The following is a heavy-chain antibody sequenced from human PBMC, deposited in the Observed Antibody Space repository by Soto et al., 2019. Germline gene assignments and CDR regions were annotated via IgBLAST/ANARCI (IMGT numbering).Heavy chain of an antibody. V-gene: IGHV3-66*01. J-gene: IGHJ1*01. CDR3: AINSGRDWDEYFQH. D-gene: IGHD2-21*01. CDR1: GFTVSRSY. Sequence: EVQLVESGGDLVQPGGSLSLSCAASGFTVSRSYMSWVRQAPGKGVEWVSTVYSDDSTYYADSVKGRFSISRDSSKNTLYLQMNSLRADDTAVYYCAINSGRDWDEYFQHWGQGTLVTVSS. CDR2: VYSDDST.